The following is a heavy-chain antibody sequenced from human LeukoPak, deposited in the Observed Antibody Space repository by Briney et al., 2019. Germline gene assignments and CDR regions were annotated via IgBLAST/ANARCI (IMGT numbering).Heavy chain of an antibody. J-gene: IGHJ4*02. CDR2: IYYSGRT. V-gene: IGHV4-59*01. CDR3: ARGSYSPHY. CDR1: GGSISSDY. D-gene: IGHD4-11*01. Sequence: SETLSLTCTVSGGSISSDYWSWIRQPPGKGLEWIGYIYYSGRTYYNPSLKSRITISVDTSKNQFSLKLSSVTAADTAVYYCARGSYSPHYWGQGTLVPVSS.